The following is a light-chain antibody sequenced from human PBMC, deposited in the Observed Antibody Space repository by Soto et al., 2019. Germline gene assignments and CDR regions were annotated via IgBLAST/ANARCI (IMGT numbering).Light chain of an antibody. CDR3: SSYAGTNNFYV. Sequence: QSALTQPPSASGSPGQSVTISCTGTSSDVGGYNYVSWYQQHPGKAPKLMIFEVTNRPSGVPDRFSGSKSGNTASLTVSGLQAEEEADYYGSSYAGTNNFYVFGTGTKVTVL. V-gene: IGLV2-8*01. CDR2: EVT. CDR1: SSDVGGYNY. J-gene: IGLJ1*01.